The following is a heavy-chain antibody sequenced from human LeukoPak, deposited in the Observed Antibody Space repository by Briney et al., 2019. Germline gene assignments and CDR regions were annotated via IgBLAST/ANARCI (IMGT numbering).Heavy chain of an antibody. CDR1: GYTFTSYG. J-gene: IGHJ4*02. Sequence: ASVKVSCKASGYTFTSYGISWVRQAPGQGLEWMEWISAYNGNTNYAQKLQGRVTMTTDTSTSTAYMELRSLRSDDTAVYYCARDLTLLHYDFWSGYYTPDYWGQGTLVTVSS. CDR3: ARDLTLLHYDFWSGYYTPDY. CDR2: ISAYNGNT. D-gene: IGHD3-3*01. V-gene: IGHV1-18*01.